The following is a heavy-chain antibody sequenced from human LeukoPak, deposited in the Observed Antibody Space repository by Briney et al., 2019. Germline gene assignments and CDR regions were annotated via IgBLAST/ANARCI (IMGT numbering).Heavy chain of an antibody. V-gene: IGHV1-69*05. CDR3: AREMGATNADY. CDR1: AGTFNNHA. D-gene: IGHD1-26*01. J-gene: IGHJ4*02. CDR2: IIPIFGTA. Sequence: SVKVSCKASAGTFNNHAINWVRQAPGQGLEWMGRIIPIFGTANYAQKFQDRVTISTDESTSTAYMELISLRSEDTAVYYCAREMGATNADYWGQGTLVTVSS.